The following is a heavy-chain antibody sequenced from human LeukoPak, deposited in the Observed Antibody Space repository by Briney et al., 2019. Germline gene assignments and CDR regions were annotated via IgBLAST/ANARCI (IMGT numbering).Heavy chain of an antibody. CDR2: INHSGST. V-gene: IGHV4-34*01. Sequence: PSETLSLTCAVYGGSFSGYYWSWIRQPPGKGLEWTGEINHSGSTNYNPSLKSRVTISVDTSKNQFSLKLSSVTAADTAVYYCARGLAAGGMDVWGQGTTVTVSS. J-gene: IGHJ6*02. CDR1: GGSFSGYY. D-gene: IGHD6-13*01. CDR3: ARGLAAGGMDV.